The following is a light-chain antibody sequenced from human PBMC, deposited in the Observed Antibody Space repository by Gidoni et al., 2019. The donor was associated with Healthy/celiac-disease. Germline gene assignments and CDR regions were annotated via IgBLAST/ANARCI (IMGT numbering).Light chain of an antibody. CDR3: SSYTSSSTLVV. CDR2: DVS. J-gene: IGLJ2*01. V-gene: IGLV2-14*01. CDR1: SSDVGGYNY. Sequence: QSVLTQPASVSGSPGQSITISCTGTSSDVGGYNYFPWYHQHPGKAPKLMIYDVSNRPPGVSNRFSGSKSGNTASLTISGLQAEDEADYYCSSYTSSSTLVVFGGGTKLTVL.